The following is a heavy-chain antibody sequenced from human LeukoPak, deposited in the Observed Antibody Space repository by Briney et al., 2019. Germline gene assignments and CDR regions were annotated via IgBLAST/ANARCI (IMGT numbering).Heavy chain of an antibody. D-gene: IGHD1-14*01. CDR3: ARGVEPRAANTLAY. CDR1: GFTVITND. V-gene: IGHV3-53*01. J-gene: IGHJ4*02. CDR2: LYSDGNT. Sequence: PGGSLRLSCAASGFTVITNDMTWVRQAPGKGLEWVSVLYSDGNTKYAASVQGRFTISRDNSKNTLYLEMNSLSPADTAVYYCARGVEPRAANTLAYWGQRTLVTVSS.